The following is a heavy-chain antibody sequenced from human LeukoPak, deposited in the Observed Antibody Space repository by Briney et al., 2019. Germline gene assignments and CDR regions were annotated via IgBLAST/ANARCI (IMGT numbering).Heavy chain of an antibody. J-gene: IGHJ6*02. CDR1: GGSISSFY. V-gene: IGHV4-59*08. D-gene: IGHD1-26*01. Sequence: SETLSLTCTVSGGSISSFYWSWGRQPPGKGLEWIGYISNSGGTNYNPSLKSRVSISVDTSNNQFSLNVRSVTAADTAVYYCARHRGPTYGMDVWGQGTTVTVSS. CDR2: ISNSGGT. CDR3: ARHRGPTYGMDV.